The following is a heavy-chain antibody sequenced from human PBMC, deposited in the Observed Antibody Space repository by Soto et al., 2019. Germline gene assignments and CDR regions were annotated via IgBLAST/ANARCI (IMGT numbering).Heavy chain of an antibody. J-gene: IGHJ4*02. CDR2: IIPIFGTA. D-gene: IGHD6-13*01. V-gene: IGHV1-69*01. CDR1: GGTFSSYA. CDR3: ARPSAAGIGGSFDY. Sequence: QVQLVQSGAEVKKPGSSVKVSCKASGGTFSSYAISWVRQAPGQGLEWMGGIIPIFGTATYAQKFQGRVTITADESTSTAYMELSSLRSEDTAVYYCARPSAAGIGGSFDYWGQGTLVTVSS.